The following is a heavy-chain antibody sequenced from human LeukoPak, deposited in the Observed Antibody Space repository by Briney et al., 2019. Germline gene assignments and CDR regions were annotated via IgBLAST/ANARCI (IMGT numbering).Heavy chain of an antibody. J-gene: IGHJ4*02. V-gene: IGHV3-49*04. Sequence: GVLRLSCTASGFTFGDYAMTWVRQAPGKGLEWVGFIASETYGGTAEYAASVKGRFTISRDDSKSIAYPQMNSLKTEDTAVYYCTRDGTYYYGSGSYYFDYWGQGTLVTVSS. D-gene: IGHD3-10*01. CDR1: GFTFGDYA. CDR3: TRDGTYYYGSGSYYFDY. CDR2: IASETYGGTA.